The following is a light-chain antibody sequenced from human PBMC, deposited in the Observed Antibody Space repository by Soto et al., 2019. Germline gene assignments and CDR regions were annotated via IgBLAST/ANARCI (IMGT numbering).Light chain of an antibody. J-gene: IGKJ1*01. CDR2: DAS. Sequence: EIVLTQSPGTLSLSPGERATLSCRASQSVSSNYLAWYQQKPGQAPRLLIYDASSRATGIPDRFSGSGSGTDFTLTISRLEPEDFAVYYCQQYGGLCTFXQGTKVDIK. V-gene: IGKV3-20*01. CDR3: QQYGGLCT. CDR1: QSVSSNY.